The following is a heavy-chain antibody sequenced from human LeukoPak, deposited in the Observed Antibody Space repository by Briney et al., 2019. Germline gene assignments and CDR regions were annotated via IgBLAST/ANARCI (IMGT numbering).Heavy chain of an antibody. J-gene: IGHJ6*03. CDR2: IIPIFGTA. CDR1: GGTFSSYA. CDR3: ARHLLDSMVRGVTHNYYYYMDV. D-gene: IGHD3-10*01. V-gene: IGHV1-69*13. Sequence: SVKVSRKASGGTFSSYAISWVRQAPGQGLEWMGGIIPIFGTANYAQKFQGRVTITADESTSTAYMELSSLRSEDTAVYYCARHLLDSMVRGVTHNYYYYMDVWGKGTTVTISS.